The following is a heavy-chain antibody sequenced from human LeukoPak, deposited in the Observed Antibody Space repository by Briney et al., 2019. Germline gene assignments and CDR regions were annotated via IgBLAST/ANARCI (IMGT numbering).Heavy chain of an antibody. CDR3: AGRVESTGSFDL. D-gene: IGHD1-14*01. CDR1: GGSISSYY. V-gene: IGHV4-59*12. CDR2: IYYSGST. J-gene: IGHJ2*01. Sequence: PSETLSLTCTVSGGSISSYYWSWIRQPPGKGLEWIGYIYYSGSTNYNPSLKSRVTISVDTSKNQFSLKLSSVTAADTAVYYCAGRVESTGSFDLWGRGTLVTVSS.